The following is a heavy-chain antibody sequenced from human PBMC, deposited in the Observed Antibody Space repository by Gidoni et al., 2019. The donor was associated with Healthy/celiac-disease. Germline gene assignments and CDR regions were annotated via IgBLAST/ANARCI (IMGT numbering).Heavy chain of an antibody. D-gene: IGHD6-19*01. CDR3: ASAYSSGWYGVGY. Sequence: QVQLQESGPGLVKPSQTLSLPCTVPGGSISSGSYYWSWIRQPAGKGLEWIGRIYTSGSTNYNPSLKSRVTMSVDTSKNQFSLKLSSVTAADTAVYYCASAYSSGWYGVGYWGQGTLVTVSS. J-gene: IGHJ4*02. CDR1: GGSISSGSYY. V-gene: IGHV4-61*02. CDR2: IYTSGST.